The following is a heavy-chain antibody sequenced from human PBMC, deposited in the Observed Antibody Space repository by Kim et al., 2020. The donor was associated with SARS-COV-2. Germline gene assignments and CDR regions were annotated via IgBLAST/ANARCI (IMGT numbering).Heavy chain of an antibody. CDR3: ARVEVAAESFDY. CDR2: IYYSGST. D-gene: IGHD6-13*01. V-gene: IGHV4-39*01. Sequence: SETLSLTCTVSGGSISSSSYYWGWIRQPPGKGLEWIGSIYYSGSTYYNPSLKSRVTISVDTSKNQFSLKLSSVTAADTAVYYCARVEVAAESFDYWGQGTLVTVSS. J-gene: IGHJ4*02. CDR1: GGSISSSSYY.